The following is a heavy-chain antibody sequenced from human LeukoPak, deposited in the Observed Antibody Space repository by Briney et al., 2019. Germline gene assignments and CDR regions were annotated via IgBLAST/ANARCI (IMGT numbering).Heavy chain of an antibody. CDR3: AVLRYFDGGDWFDP. V-gene: IGHV1-8*01. CDR2: MNRNSGNT. CDR1: GYTFTSYD. Sequence: ASVKVSCKASGYTFTSYDINWVRQATGQGLEWMGWMNRNSGNTGYAQKFQGRVTMTRNTSISTAYMELSSLRSEDTAVYYCAVLRYFDGGDWFDPWGQGTLVTVSS. J-gene: IGHJ5*02. D-gene: IGHD3-9*01.